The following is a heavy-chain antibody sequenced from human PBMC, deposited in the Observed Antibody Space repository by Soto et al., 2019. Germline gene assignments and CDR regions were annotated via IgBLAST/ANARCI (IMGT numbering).Heavy chain of an antibody. Sequence: SETLSLTCSVSGGSISRSDYYWDWIRQPPGKGLEWIGSIFYSGSTYYNPSLKSRVTISVDTSKNQFSLKLTSVTAADTAMFYCARRGYYDRSGYTDYWGQGTLVTVSS. CDR1: GGSISRSDYY. J-gene: IGHJ4*02. D-gene: IGHD3-22*01. CDR2: IFYSGST. CDR3: ARRGYYDRSGYTDY. V-gene: IGHV4-39*01.